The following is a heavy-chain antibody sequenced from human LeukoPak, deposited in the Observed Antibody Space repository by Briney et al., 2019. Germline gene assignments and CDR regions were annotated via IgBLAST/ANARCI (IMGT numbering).Heavy chain of an antibody. D-gene: IGHD6-19*01. J-gene: IGHJ4*02. CDR1: GFIFSSYA. V-gene: IGHV3-30-3*01. CDR3: ARDPGLGYRSGWYQDYFDY. CDR2: ISYDGTNK. Sequence: GGSLRLSCEASGFIFSSYALHWVRQVPGVGLEWVAVISYDGTNKCYAGSVKGRFTISRDNSKNTLSLQMNSLRGDDTAVFYCARDPGLGYRSGWYQDYFDYWGQGTLVTVSS.